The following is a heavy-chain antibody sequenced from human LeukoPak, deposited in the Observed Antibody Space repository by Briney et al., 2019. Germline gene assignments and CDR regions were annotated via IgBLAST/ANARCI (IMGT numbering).Heavy chain of an antibody. CDR2: IYSAGST. V-gene: IGHV3-53*01. CDR1: GFTVSSNS. Sequence: GGSLRLSCIVSGFTVSSNSMSWVRQAPGKGLEWVSFIYSAGSTHYSDSVKGRFTISIDNSKNTLYLQMNSLRAEDTAVYYCARDFSVTTFAYYYYYMDVWGKGTTVTVSS. J-gene: IGHJ6*03. CDR3: ARDFSVTTFAYYYYYMDV. D-gene: IGHD4-17*01.